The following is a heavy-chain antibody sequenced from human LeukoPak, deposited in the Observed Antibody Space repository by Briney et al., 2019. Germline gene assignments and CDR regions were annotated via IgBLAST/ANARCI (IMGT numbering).Heavy chain of an antibody. D-gene: IGHD1-14*01. CDR1: GFTFRSHA. V-gene: IGHV3-23*01. CDR3: AIREPIGY. CDR2: ISGTDTNT. Sequence: PGGSLRLSYVGFGFTFRSHAMYWVRQAPGKGLEWVSAISGTDTNTYYADSVKGRFTISRDNSKNTLYLQMNSLRAEDTAVYYCAIREPIGYWGQGALVTVSS. J-gene: IGHJ4*02.